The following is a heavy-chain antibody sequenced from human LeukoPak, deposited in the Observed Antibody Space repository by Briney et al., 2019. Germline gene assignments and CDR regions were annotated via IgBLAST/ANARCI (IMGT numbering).Heavy chain of an antibody. CDR1: GGSFSGYY. J-gene: IGHJ5*02. D-gene: IGHD6-13*01. Sequence: KPSETLSLTCAVYGGSFSGYYWSWIRQPQGKGLEWIGEINHSGSTNYNSSLKSRVTISVDTSKNQFSLTLSSVTAADTAVYYCATRPDIASTGPGWFDPWGQGTLVTVSS. CDR2: INHSGST. CDR3: ATRPDIASTGPGWFDP. V-gene: IGHV4-34*01.